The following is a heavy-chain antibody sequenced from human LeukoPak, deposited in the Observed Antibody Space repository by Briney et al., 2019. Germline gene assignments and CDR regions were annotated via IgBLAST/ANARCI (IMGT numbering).Heavy chain of an antibody. D-gene: IGHD6-13*01. CDR1: GFTFSNYA. CDR3: AKMAGYNSRFDY. Sequence: PGGSLRLSCTASGFTFSNYAMSWVPQAPGKGLEWVSTIFGYGGSTDYADSVEGRFTISRDNSKNTLYLQLNSLTVEDTATYYCAKMAGYNSRFDYWGQGTLVTVAS. V-gene: IGHV3-23*01. J-gene: IGHJ4*02. CDR2: IFGYGGST.